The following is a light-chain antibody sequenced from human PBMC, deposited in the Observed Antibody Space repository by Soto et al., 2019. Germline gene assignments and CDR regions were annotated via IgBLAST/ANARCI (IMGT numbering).Light chain of an antibody. CDR2: EVT. CDR3: SSYAGNRHFYV. J-gene: IGLJ1*01. V-gene: IGLV2-8*01. CDR1: SSDVGGYDF. Sequence: QSVLTQPPSASGSPGQSVAISCTGTSSDVGGYDFVSWYQQHPGKAPRLVIYEVTKRPSGIADRFSGSKSGNTASLTVSGLQADDEADYYCSSYAGNRHFYVFGTGTKVTVL.